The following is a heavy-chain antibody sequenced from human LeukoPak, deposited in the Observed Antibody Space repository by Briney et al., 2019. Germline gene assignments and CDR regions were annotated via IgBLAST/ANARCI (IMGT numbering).Heavy chain of an antibody. CDR1: GFTFSSYA. Sequence: GGSLRLSCTASGFTFSSYAMSWVRQAPGKGLEWVSSLSGSGDTTYYADSVKGRFTISRDNSKNTLYLQLNSLRAEDTAVYYCAKAGYSSGGSSWGQGTMVTVSS. CDR2: LSGSGDTT. D-gene: IGHD6-19*01. J-gene: IGHJ3*01. CDR3: AKAGYSSGGSS. V-gene: IGHV3-23*01.